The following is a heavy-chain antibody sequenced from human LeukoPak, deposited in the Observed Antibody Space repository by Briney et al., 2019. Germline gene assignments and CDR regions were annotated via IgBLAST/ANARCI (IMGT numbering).Heavy chain of an antibody. V-gene: IGHV4-4*02. CDR2: INHSGST. J-gene: IGHJ6*03. CDR1: GGSISSSNW. Sequence: PSETLSLTCTVSGGSISSSNWWSWVRQPPGKGLEWIGEINHSGSTNYNPSLKSRVTISVDTSKNQFSLKLSSVTAADTAVYYCAREGSGWYSSYYYYMDVWGKGTTVTVSS. D-gene: IGHD6-19*01. CDR3: AREGSGWYSSYYYYMDV.